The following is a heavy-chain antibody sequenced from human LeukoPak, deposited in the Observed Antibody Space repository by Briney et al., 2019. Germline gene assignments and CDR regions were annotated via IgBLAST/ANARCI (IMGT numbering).Heavy chain of an antibody. Sequence: GGSLRLSCEASELPFNAYSMNWVRQAPGKGLEWVSAISGSGGSTYYADSVKGRFTISRDNSKNTLYLQMNSLRAEDTAVYYCAKEPNTVVHHTGNYWGQGTLVTVSS. CDR2: ISGSGGST. D-gene: IGHD4-23*01. CDR3: AKEPNTVVHHTGNY. V-gene: IGHV3-23*01. J-gene: IGHJ4*02. CDR1: ELPFNAYS.